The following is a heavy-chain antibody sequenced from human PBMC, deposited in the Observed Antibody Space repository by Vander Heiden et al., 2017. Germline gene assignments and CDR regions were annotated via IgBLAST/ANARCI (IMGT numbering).Heavy chain of an antibody. V-gene: IGHV4-31*03. CDR3: ARTNYYDSGGSWYFDY. Sequence: QVQLQESGPGLMKPSQTLSLTCTVSGGSISSGGYYWSWIRHHPGKGLEWIGYIYYSGSAYNSPSLKSRVSISVDTSKNQFSLRLRSVTAADTAVYFCARTNYYDSGGSWYFDYWGQGTLVTVSS. D-gene: IGHD3-22*01. J-gene: IGHJ4*02. CDR2: IYYSGSA. CDR1: GGSISSGGYY.